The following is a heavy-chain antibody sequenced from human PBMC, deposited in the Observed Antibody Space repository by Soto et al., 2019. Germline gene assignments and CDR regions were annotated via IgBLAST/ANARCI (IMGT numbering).Heavy chain of an antibody. CDR3: AIRASYYDSSGYFDY. CDR1: GFTSRRYW. J-gene: IGHJ4*02. V-gene: IGHV3-74*01. D-gene: IGHD3-22*01. CDR2: INSDGSST. Sequence: GGSLRLSCAASGFTSRRYWMHWVRQAPGKGLVWVSRINSDGSSTSYADSVKGRFTISRDNAKNTLYLQMNSLRAEDTAVYYCAIRASYYDSSGYFDYWGQGTLVTSPQ.